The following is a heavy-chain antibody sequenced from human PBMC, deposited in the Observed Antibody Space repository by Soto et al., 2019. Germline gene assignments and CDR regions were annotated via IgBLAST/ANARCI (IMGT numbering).Heavy chain of an antibody. D-gene: IGHD6-19*01. CDR2: ISYDESNK. Sequence: GSLRLSCAASGFTFSSYGMHWVRQAPGKGLERVAVISYDESNKYYADSVKGRFTISRDNYKNTLYLQMNSLRAEDTAVYFCAKDVREDSSGFGSFDYWGQGTLVTVS. CDR1: GFTFSSYG. V-gene: IGHV3-30*18. J-gene: IGHJ4*02. CDR3: AKDVREDSSGFGSFDY.